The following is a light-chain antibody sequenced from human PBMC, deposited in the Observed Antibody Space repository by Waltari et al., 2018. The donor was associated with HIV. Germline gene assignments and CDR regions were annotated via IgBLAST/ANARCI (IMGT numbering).Light chain of an antibody. J-gene: IGKJ4*01. CDR3: MQPLHTPSLT. CDR1: QSLLHSNGYIN. CDR2: LGC. Sequence: DIVMTQSPLSLPVTPGEPASISCRSSQSLLHSNGYINFDWYLQKPRQCPHLLIYLGCYLGPGGPATRSGAGACTDYTLITSSVVAHDVVVYYCMQPLHTPSLTFGGGTKVEIK. V-gene: IGKV2-28*01.